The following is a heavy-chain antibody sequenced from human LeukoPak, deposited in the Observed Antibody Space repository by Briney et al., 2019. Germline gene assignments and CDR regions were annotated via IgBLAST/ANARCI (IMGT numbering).Heavy chain of an antibody. CDR2: IKPDGSEK. J-gene: IGHJ5*02. Sequence: PGGSLRLSCVASGFTFTNYWMNWVRQTPGKGLEWVANIKPDGSEKYYVDSVKGRFTISRDNAKNSLYLQMDSLRAEDTAVYYCAKDFSVGVTMIRGPFDPWGQGTLVTVSS. CDR1: GFTFTNYW. D-gene: IGHD3-10*01. CDR3: AKDFSVGVTMIRGPFDP. V-gene: IGHV3-7*03.